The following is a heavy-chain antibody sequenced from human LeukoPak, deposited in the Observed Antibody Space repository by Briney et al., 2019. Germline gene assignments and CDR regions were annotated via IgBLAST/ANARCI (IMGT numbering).Heavy chain of an antibody. CDR1: GFTFSSYW. CDR3: ARESLMDWYFDL. J-gene: IGHJ2*01. V-gene: IGHV3-74*01. Sequence: PGGSLRLSCAASGFTFSSYWMHWVRQAPGKGLVWVSRINTDGSSTSYADSVKGRFTISRDNAKNTLYLQMNSLRAEDTAVYYCARESLMDWYFDLWGRGTLVTVSS. D-gene: IGHD2-8*01. CDR2: INTDGSST.